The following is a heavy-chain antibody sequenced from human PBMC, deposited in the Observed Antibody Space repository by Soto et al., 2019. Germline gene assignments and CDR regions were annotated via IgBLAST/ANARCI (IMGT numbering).Heavy chain of an antibody. J-gene: IGHJ6*04. CDR2: ISASGVST. CDR1: GVTCSSYA. Sequence: PGWSLRLCCAASGVTCSSYAMGWVRQAPGKGLEWVSTISASGVSTYHADSVKGRFTISRDNSKNTLYLQMNSLRAEDTAVYYCARDLALGAPPAYYYARAVRGKRTTANLPS. V-gene: IGHV3-23*01. CDR3: ARDLALGAPPAYYYARAV.